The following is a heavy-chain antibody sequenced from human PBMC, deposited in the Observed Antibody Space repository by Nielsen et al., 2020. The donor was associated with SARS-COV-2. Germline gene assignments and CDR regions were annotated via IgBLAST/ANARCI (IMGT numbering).Heavy chain of an antibody. CDR1: GFTFSSYA. D-gene: IGHD2-15*01. V-gene: IGHV3-30*04. Sequence: GESLKISCAASGFTFSSYAMHWVRQAPGKGLEWVAVISYDGSNKYYADSVKGRFTISRDNSKNTLCLQMNSLRAEDTAVYYCARDRAATPMTALDYWGQGTLVTVSS. CDR2: ISYDGSNK. J-gene: IGHJ4*02. CDR3: ARDRAATPMTALDY.